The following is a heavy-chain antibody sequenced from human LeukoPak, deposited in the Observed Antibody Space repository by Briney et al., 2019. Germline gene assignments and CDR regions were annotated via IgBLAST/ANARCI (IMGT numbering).Heavy chain of an antibody. CDR2: ISYDGSNK. J-gene: IGHJ3*02. D-gene: IGHD4-17*01. Sequence: LPGGSLRLSCAASGFTFSSYAMHWVRQAPGKGLEWVAVISYDGSNKYYADSVKGRFTISRDNSKNTLYLQMNSLRAEDTAVYYCASHDYGDYVSAFDIWGQGTMVTVSS. V-gene: IGHV3-30-3*01. CDR3: ASHDYGDYVSAFDI. CDR1: GFTFSSYA.